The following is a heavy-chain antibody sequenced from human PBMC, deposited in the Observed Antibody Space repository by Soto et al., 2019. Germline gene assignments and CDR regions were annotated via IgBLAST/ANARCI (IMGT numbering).Heavy chain of an antibody. J-gene: IGHJ4*02. D-gene: IGHD3-10*01. V-gene: IGHV3-30-3*01. CDR1: GFTFSTYI. CDR2: ISYDGSNK. Sequence: QVRLVASGGGVVQPGGSLRFSCAASGFTFSTYIMHWVRQAPGKGLEWGAVISYDGSNKYYAVSVKGRFTISRDNSKNTLYLQMNSLSAEDTAMYYCAREYNYGLDYWGQGTLVTVSS. CDR3: AREYNYGLDY.